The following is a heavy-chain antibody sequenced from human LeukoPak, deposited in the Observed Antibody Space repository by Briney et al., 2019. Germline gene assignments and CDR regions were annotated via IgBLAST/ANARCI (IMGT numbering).Heavy chain of an antibody. D-gene: IGHD6-6*01. CDR1: GSAFSSYA. CDR2: ISGSGGGT. J-gene: IGHJ4*02. CDR3: AKEDSSSSRYYFEY. Sequence: GVSLRLSCAASGSAFSSYAMSWVRQAPGMGLEWVSAISGSGGGTYYADSVKGRFTISRDNAKNTLYLLMNNLRAEDTAVYHCAKEDSSSSRYYFEYWGQGTLVTVSS. V-gene: IGHV3-23*01.